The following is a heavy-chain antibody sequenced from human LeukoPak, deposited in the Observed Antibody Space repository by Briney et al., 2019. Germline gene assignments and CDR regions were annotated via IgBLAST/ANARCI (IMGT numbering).Heavy chain of an antibody. D-gene: IGHD3-22*01. CDR2: IKSDGST. CDR3: ARAPSEIGGYYPEYFRH. J-gene: IGHJ1*01. V-gene: IGHV3-74*01. Sequence: GGSLRLSCAASGFTFSSYWMHWVRQAPGKALVWVSRIKSDGSTNYADSVKGRFTISRDNTKNTVSLQMNSLRAEHTGVYYCARAPSEIGGYYPEYFRHWGQGTLVTVSS. CDR1: GFTFSSYW.